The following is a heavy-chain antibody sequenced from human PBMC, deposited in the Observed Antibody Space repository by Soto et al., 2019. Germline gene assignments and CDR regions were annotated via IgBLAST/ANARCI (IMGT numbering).Heavy chain of an antibody. Sequence: EVQLVESGGGLVQPGGSLRLSCAASGFTFSRFWMHWVRHAPGKGLVWVSRINTDGSSTTYADSVKGRFTISRDNAKNTLYLKMDSLRDEDTGVDYCTRDPGAYSSTWSFYFDSWGQGTLVTVSS. CDR2: INTDGSST. V-gene: IGHV3-74*01. CDR3: TRDPGAYSSTWSFYFDS. D-gene: IGHD6-13*01. CDR1: GFTFSRFW. J-gene: IGHJ4*02.